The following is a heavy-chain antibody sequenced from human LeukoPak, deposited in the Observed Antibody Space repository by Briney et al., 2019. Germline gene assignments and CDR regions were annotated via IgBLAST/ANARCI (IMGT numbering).Heavy chain of an antibody. CDR1: GGTFSSYA. V-gene: IGHV1-69*06. J-gene: IGHJ4*02. Sequence: SVKVSCKASGGTFSSYAISWVRQAPGQGLEWMGGIIPIFGTANYAQKFQGRVTITADKSTSTAYMELSSLRSEDTAVYYCARDSYGYRFTYYLDYWGQGTLVTVSS. CDR3: ARDSYGYRFTYYLDY. D-gene: IGHD5-18*01. CDR2: IIPIFGTA.